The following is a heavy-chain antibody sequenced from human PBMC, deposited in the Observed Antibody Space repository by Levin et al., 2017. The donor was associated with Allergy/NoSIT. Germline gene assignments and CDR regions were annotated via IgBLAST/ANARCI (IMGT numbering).Heavy chain of an antibody. CDR3: ARRKYGGNPEDY. D-gene: IGHD4-23*01. CDR1: GGSISSSSYY. Sequence: SETLSLTCTVSGGSISSSSYYWGWIRQPPGKGLEWIGSIYYSGSTYYNPSLKSRVTISVDTSKNQFSLKLSSVTAADTAVYYCARRKYGGNPEDYWGQGTLVTVSS. J-gene: IGHJ4*02. CDR2: IYYSGST. V-gene: IGHV4-39*01.